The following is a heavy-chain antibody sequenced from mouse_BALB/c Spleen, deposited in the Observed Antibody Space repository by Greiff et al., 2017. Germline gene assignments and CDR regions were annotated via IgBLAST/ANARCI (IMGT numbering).Heavy chain of an antibody. CDR2: IYPGDGDT. J-gene: IGHJ2*01. CDR3: ARPYYGYLDY. V-gene: IGHV1-87*01. Sequence: VQLQQSGAELARPGASVKLSCKASGYTFTSYWMQWVKQRPGQGLEWIGAIYPGDGDTRYTQKFKGKATLTADKSSSTAYMQLSSLASEDSAVYYGARPYYGYLDYWGQGTTLTVSS. CDR1: GYTFTSYW. D-gene: IGHD2-10*01.